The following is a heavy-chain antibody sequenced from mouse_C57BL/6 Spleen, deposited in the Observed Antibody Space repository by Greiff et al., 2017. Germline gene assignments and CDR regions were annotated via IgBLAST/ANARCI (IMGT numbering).Heavy chain of an antibody. D-gene: IGHD3-2*02. CDR2: IDPSDSEP. J-gene: IGHJ3*01. V-gene: IGHV1-52*01. CDR3: ARGEAAQAWFAY. CDR1: GYTFTSYW. Sequence: QVQLQQPGAELVRPGSSVKLSCKASGYTFTSYWMHWVKQRPIQGLEWIGNIDPSDSEPHYNQKFKDKATLTVDKSSSTAYMQLSSLTSEDSAVYYCARGEAAQAWFAYWGQGTLVTVSA.